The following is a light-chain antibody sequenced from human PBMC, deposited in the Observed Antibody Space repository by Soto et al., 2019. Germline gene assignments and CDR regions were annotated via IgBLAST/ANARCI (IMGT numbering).Light chain of an antibody. CDR3: QQYNTWPPIT. Sequence: DIQMTQSPSSLSASVGDSVTITCRASQGISSFLAWYQQKPGKAPKLLIYAASTLQSGVPSRFSGSGSGTDFTLTISSLQPEDFATYFCQQYNTWPPITFGQGTRLEIK. CDR1: QGISSF. CDR2: AAS. V-gene: IGKV1-9*01. J-gene: IGKJ5*01.